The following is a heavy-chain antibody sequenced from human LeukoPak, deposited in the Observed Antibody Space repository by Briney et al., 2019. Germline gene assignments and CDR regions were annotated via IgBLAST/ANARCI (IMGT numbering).Heavy chain of an antibody. J-gene: IGHJ4*02. Sequence: GRSLRLSCAASGFTFSSYGMHWVRQAPGKGLEWVAVISYDGSYKYYADSVKGRFTISRDNAKNSLYLQMNSLRAEDTAVYYCARDEGGMWGQGTLVTVSS. CDR3: ARDEGGM. V-gene: IGHV3-30*03. D-gene: IGHD6-13*01. CDR1: GFTFSSYG. CDR2: ISYDGSYK.